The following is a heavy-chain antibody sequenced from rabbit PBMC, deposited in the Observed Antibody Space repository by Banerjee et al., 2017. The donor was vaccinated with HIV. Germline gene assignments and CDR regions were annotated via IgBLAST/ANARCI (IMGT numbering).Heavy chain of an antibody. CDR1: GFTITTSDY. CDR3: ARGDGISSL. J-gene: IGHJ4*01. V-gene: IGHV1S40*01. D-gene: IGHD4-2*01. CDR2: IYVGSSGNT. Sequence: SLEESGGDLVKPGASLTLTCTASGFTITTSDYMCWVRQAPGKGLEWIACIYVGSSGNTYYASWAKGRFTISKTSSTAVTPQMPSFTAADSYPYFCARGDGISSLWGPGT.